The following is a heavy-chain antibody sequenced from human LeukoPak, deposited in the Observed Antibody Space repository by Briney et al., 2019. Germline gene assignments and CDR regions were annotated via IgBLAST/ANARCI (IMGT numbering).Heavy chain of an antibody. V-gene: IGHV3-48*01. CDR3: AKFGETMQDLYFDY. D-gene: IGHD4/OR15-4a*01. CDR1: GFTFSSYS. J-gene: IGHJ4*02. Sequence: GGSLRLSCAASGFTFSSYSMNWVRQAPGKGLEWVSFISISSSTTYYADSVKGRFTISRDNSKNTLYLQMNSLRAEDTAVYYCAKFGETMQDLYFDYWGQGTLVTVSS. CDR2: ISISSSTT.